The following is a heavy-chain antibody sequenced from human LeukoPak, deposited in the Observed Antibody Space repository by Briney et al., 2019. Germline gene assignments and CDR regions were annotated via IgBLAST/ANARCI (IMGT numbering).Heavy chain of an antibody. Sequence: ASVKVSCKASGYTFTSYYMHWVRQAPGQGLEWMGWINPNSGGTNYAQKFQGRVTMTRDTSISTAYMELSRLRSDDTAVYYCARDLYYYDSSGYSPFDYWGQGTLVTVSS. V-gene: IGHV1-2*02. CDR3: ARDLYYYDSSGYSPFDY. D-gene: IGHD3-22*01. CDR2: INPNSGGT. J-gene: IGHJ4*02. CDR1: GYTFTSYY.